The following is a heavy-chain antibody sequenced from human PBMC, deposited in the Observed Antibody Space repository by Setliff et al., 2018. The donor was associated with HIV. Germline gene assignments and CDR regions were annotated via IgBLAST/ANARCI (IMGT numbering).Heavy chain of an antibody. D-gene: IGHD7-27*01. CDR1: GYTFTDFY. V-gene: IGHV1-2*06. Sequence: ASVKVSCKASGYTFTDFYIHWVRQAPGQGLEWIGRINPKSGVADYLKKFQGRVTMTRDTSISTAYLELNGLRSDDTSMYYCARQLPNSLDYWGQGTLVTVSS. J-gene: IGHJ4*02. CDR3: ARQLPNSLDY. CDR2: INPKSGVA.